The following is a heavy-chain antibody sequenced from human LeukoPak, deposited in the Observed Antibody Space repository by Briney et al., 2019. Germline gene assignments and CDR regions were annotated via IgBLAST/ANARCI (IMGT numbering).Heavy chain of an antibody. CDR3: VRVGYSGTSYWYFDL. CDR1: GITFSDHY. D-gene: IGHD1-26*01. CDR2: TRNKANSYTT. Sequence: PGGSLRLSCAASGITFSDHYMDWVRQAPGKGLEWVGRTRNKANSYTTQYAASVKGRFTISRDDSKNSLFLQMNSLKTEDTAVYYCVRVGYSGTSYWYFDLWGRGTLVTVSS. J-gene: IGHJ2*01. V-gene: IGHV3-72*01.